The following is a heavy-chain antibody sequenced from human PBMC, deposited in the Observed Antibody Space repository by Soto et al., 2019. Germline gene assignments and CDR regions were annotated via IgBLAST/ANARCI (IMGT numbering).Heavy chain of an antibody. CDR1: GGSISSGDYY. CDR2: IYYSGST. D-gene: IGHD2-2*01. V-gene: IGHV4-30-4*01. CDR3: ARVDEGYCSSTSCYGFDY. Sequence: PSETLSLTCTVSGGSISSGDYYWSWIRQPPGKGLGWIGYIYYSGSTYYNPSLKSRVTISVDTSKNQFSLKLSSVTAADTAVYYCARVDEGYCSSTSCYGFDYWGQGTLVTVSS. J-gene: IGHJ4*02.